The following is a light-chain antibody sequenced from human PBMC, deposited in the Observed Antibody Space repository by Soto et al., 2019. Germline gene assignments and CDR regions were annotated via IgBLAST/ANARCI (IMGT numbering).Light chain of an antibody. CDR3: QRHNSCLCS. V-gene: IGKV3-15*01. Sequence: EIVMTQSPATLSVSPGEGATLSCRASQGVSSQLAWYQQKPGQAPRLLIYGASTRATGIPARFSGSGSGTVITLISSIMHADDSACYSCQRHNSCLCSFGQGTKVEIK. J-gene: IGKJ1*01. CDR2: GAS. CDR1: QGVSSQ.